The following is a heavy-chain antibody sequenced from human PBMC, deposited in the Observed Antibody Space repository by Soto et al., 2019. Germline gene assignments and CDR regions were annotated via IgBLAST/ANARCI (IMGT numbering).Heavy chain of an antibody. J-gene: IGHJ4*02. V-gene: IGHV1-69*13. CDR2: IIPIFGTA. CDR1: GGTFSSYA. CDR3: ARDQGYCSGGSCSTNFDY. Sequence: ASVKVSCKASGGTFSSYAISWVRQAPGQGLEWMGGIIPIFGTANYAQKFQGRVTITADESTSTAYMELGSLRSEDTAVYYCARDQGYCSGGSCSTNFDYWGQGTLVTVSS. D-gene: IGHD2-15*01.